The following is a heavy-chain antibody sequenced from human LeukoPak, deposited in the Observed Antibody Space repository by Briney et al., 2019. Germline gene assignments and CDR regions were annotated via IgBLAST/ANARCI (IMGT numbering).Heavy chain of an antibody. J-gene: IGHJ6*02. CDR2: IIPTFGTA. D-gene: IGHD2-15*01. CDR3: ARERWHCRVNCYSVYYYALDV. Sequence: GASVKVSCKASGGTFSSYAISWVRQAPGQGLEWMGGIIPTFGTANYAQKFQGRVTITADESTSTAYMELSSLRSEDTAVYYCARERWHCRVNCYSVYYYALDVWGQGTTVTVSS. CDR1: GGTFSSYA. V-gene: IGHV1-69*13.